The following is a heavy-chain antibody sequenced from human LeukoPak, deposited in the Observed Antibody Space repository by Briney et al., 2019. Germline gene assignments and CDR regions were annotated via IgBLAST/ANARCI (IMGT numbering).Heavy chain of an antibody. V-gene: IGHV3-21*01. CDR1: GFTFSSYS. D-gene: IGHD2-15*01. CDR3: ARDLGGWVFDY. CDR2: ISSSSSYI. J-gene: IGHJ4*02. Sequence: GGSLRLSCAASGFTFSSYSMNWVRQAPGKGLEWVSSISSSSSYIYYADSVKSRFTISRDNAKNSLYLQMNSLRAEDTAVYYCARDLGGWVFDYWGQGTLVTVSS.